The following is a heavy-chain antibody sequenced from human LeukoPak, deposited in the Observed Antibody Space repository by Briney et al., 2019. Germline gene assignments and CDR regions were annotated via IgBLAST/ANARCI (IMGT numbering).Heavy chain of an antibody. CDR3: ARDKGGDTAMGH. V-gene: IGHV4-38-2*02. CDR1: GYSISSGYY. D-gene: IGHD5-18*01. CDR2: IYHSGST. J-gene: IGHJ4*02. Sequence: SETLSLTCTVSGYSISSGYYWGWIRQPPGKGLEWIGSIYHSGSTYYNPSLKSRVTISVDTSKNQFSLKLSSVTAADTAVYYCARDKGGDTAMGHWGQGTLVTVSS.